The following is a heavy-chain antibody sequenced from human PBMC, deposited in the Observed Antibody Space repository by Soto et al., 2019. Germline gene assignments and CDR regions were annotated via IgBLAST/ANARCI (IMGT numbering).Heavy chain of an antibody. V-gene: IGHV1-18*04. CDR3: ARDGYCSGGSCYSFNY. J-gene: IGHJ4*02. Sequence: QVQLVQSGAEVKKPGASVKVSCKASGYTFTSYGISWVRQAPGQGLEWMGWISAYNGNTNYAQKLQGRVTMTTDTSTSTADMELRSLRSDDTAVYDCARDGYCSGGSCYSFNYWGQGTLVTVSS. D-gene: IGHD2-15*01. CDR1: GYTFTSYG. CDR2: ISAYNGNT.